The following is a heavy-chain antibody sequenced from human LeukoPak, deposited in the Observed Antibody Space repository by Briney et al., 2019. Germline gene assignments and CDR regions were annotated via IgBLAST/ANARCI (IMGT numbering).Heavy chain of an antibody. J-gene: IGHJ3*02. V-gene: IGHV4-39*07. D-gene: IGHD5-12*01. Sequence: SETLSLTCTVSGGSISSSSYYWGWIRQPPGKGLEWIGSIYYSGSTYYNPSLKSRITISADTSKNQFSLKLSSVTAADTAVYYCARDLGGYTGYDREFAFDIWGQGTMVTVSS. CDR3: ARDLGGYTGYDREFAFDI. CDR1: GGSISSSSYY. CDR2: IYYSGST.